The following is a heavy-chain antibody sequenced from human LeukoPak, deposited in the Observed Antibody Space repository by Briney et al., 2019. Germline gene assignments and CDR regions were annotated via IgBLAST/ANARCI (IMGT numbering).Heavy chain of an antibody. D-gene: IGHD3-22*01. J-gene: IGHJ3*02. CDR1: GFTFSSYS. Sequence: GGSLRLSCAASGFTFSSYSMNWVRQAPGKGLEWVSAISGSGGSTYYADSVKGRFTISRDNSKNTLYPQMNSLRAEDTAVYYCAKDYYDSSGYLRGAMGAFDIWGQGTMVTVSS. CDR2: ISGSGGST. CDR3: AKDYYDSSGYLRGAMGAFDI. V-gene: IGHV3-23*01.